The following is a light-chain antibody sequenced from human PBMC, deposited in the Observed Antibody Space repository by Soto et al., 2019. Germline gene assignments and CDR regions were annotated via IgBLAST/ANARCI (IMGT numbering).Light chain of an antibody. CDR2: ISS. CDR3: QKYDXAPT. Sequence: DIQMTQSPSSLSASVGDRVTITWRPIRGIGNDLGCYQQKPGTVPKLLIHISSTLQSGVPSRFSGSGSGTDFTLTIRRLQPEDVASYYCQKYDXAPTSGSWTKV. J-gene: IGKJ1*01. V-gene: IGKV1-27*01. CDR1: RGIGND.